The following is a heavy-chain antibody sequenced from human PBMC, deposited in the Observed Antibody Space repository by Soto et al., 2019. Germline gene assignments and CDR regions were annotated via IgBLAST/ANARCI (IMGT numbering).Heavy chain of an antibody. D-gene: IGHD6-19*01. Sequence: PSDPLSLTCAVSGYSISSGYYWGWIRQPTGKGLEWIGSIYHSGSTYYNPSLKSRVTISVDTSKNQFSLKLSSVTAADTAVYYCAKSSSGCVDYWGQGTLVTVS. J-gene: IGHJ4*02. CDR2: IYHSGST. CDR1: GYSISSGYY. V-gene: IGHV4-38-2*01. CDR3: AKSSSGCVDY.